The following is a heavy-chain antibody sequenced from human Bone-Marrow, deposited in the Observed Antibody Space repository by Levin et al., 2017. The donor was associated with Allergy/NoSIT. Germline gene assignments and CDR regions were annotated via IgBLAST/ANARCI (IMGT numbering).Heavy chain of an antibody. CDR3: ARVLGHANAWEETYFYYGLDV. CDR2: IFYAGST. J-gene: IGHJ6*02. CDR1: GDSMSGYF. D-gene: IGHD1-26*01. Sequence: PSETLSLTCAVSGDSMSGYFWGWVRQPPGKGLEWIGHIFYAGSTTYNPSLESRVTISIDTSRSQFSLRLTAVAAADTAVYYCARVLGHANAWEETYFYYGLDVWGQGTTVTVSS. V-gene: IGHV4-59*12.